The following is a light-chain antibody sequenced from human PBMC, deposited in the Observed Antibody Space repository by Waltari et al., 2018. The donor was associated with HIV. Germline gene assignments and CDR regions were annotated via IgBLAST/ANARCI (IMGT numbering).Light chain of an antibody. Sequence: EIVLTQSPGTLSLSTGERANHSCRASQSVSSSYLAWYQQTPGQAPRLLMYGASSRATGIPDRFSGSGSGTDFTLTINRLEPEDFAVYYCQQNAGSPPYSFGQGTKLESK. V-gene: IGKV3-20*01. CDR2: GAS. CDR1: QSVSSSY. J-gene: IGKJ2*03. CDR3: QQNAGSPPYS.